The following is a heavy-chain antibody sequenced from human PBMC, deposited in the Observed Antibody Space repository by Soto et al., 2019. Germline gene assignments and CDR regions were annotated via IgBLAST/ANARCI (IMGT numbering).Heavy chain of an antibody. D-gene: IGHD2-15*01. V-gene: IGHV3-15*01. Sequence: GGSLRLSCAASGFTFSNSWMSWVLQAPGKGLEWVGRIKSKTDGGTTDYAAPVKGRFTISRDDSKNTLYLQMNSLKTEDTAVYYCTTEAQDIVVVVAAMGWGQGTLVTVSS. CDR1: GFTFSNSW. J-gene: IGHJ4*02. CDR2: IKSKTDGGTT. CDR3: TTEAQDIVVVVAAMG.